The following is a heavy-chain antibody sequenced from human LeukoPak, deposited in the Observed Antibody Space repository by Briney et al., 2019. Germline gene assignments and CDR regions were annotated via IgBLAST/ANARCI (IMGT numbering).Heavy chain of an antibody. CDR2: ISYAGSNK. V-gene: IGHV3-30*18. CDR3: AKETDLRYFDY. J-gene: IGHJ4*02. CDR1: GFTLSGYG. Sequence: GGSLRLSCAASGFTLSGYGMHWVRQAPGKGLEWVAVISYAGSNKYYGDSVKGRFTISRDNSKNTLYLQMNSLRAEDTAVYYCAKETDLRYFDYWGQGILVTVSS.